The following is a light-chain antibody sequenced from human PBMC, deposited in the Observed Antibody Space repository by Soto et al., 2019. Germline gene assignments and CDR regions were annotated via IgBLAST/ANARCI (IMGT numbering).Light chain of an antibody. V-gene: IGLV2-14*01. CDR2: EVS. CDR1: TSDVGGYNS. CDR3: CSYTTSSPYV. J-gene: IGLJ1*01. Sequence: QSVLTQPASVSGSPGQSITISCTGTTSDVGGYNSVSWYQQRPGKVPRLIIYEVSNRPSGVSNRFSGSKSGDTAFLAISGLQADDEADYYCCSYTTSSPYVFGPGTNVTV.